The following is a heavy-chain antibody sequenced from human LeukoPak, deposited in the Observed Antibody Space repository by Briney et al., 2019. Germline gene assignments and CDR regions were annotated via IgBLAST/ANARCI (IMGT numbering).Heavy chain of an antibody. CDR2: ISQNGDS. V-gene: IGHV4-34*01. D-gene: IGHD5-24*01. CDR3: ARGAWGSVEMATTYDY. J-gene: IGHJ4*02. Sequence: SETLSLTCGVSGGSLSFYYWSWIRQSPGKGLEWIAEISQNGDSNYNMSLKSRVTISLDKSKNQFSLKLSSVTAADTAVYYCARGAWGSVEMATTYDYWGQGTLVTVSS. CDR1: GGSLSFYY.